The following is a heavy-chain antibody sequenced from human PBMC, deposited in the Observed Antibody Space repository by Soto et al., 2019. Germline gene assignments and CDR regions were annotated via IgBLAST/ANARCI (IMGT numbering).Heavy chain of an antibody. D-gene: IGHD7-27*01. CDR1: GYTFTGSS. J-gene: IGHJ4*02. CDR3: ARDLTGDHNY. CDR2: INPNSGGT. Sequence: QVQLVQSGAEVKKPGASVNVSCEASGYTFTGSSIHWVRQAPGQGLEWMGYINPNSGGTIFAQKFQGRVTMTRDTSISTAYMELSRVASDDTAVYYCARDLTGDHNYWGQGTLVTVSS. V-gene: IGHV1-2*02.